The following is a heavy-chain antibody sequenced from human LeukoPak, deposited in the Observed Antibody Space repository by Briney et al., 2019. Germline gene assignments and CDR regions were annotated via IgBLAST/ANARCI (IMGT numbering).Heavy chain of an antibody. CDR1: GFPFSYFG. Sequence: GGSLRLSCAASGFPFSYFGMHWVRQAPGKGLEWVAFIRFDGNDKFYADSVKGRFTISKDTSRNTLYLQMNSLRAEDTAVYYCARDLGQYYDTSDNWFDPWGQGTLVTVPS. D-gene: IGHD3-22*01. J-gene: IGHJ5*02. V-gene: IGHV3-30*02. CDR2: IRFDGNDK. CDR3: ARDLGQYYDTSDNWFDP.